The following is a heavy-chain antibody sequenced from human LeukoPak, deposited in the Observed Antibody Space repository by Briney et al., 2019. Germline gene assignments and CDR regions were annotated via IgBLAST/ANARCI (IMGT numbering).Heavy chain of an antibody. Sequence: ASVKVSCKASGYTFTSYGISWVRQAPGQGLEWMGWISAYNGNTKYAQKLQGRVTMTTDTSTSTAYMELRSLRSDDTAVYYCARLDYDILTGYPLLAFDIWGQGTMVTVSS. CDR1: GYTFTSYG. CDR3: ARLDYDILTGYPLLAFDI. CDR2: ISAYNGNT. V-gene: IGHV1-18*01. J-gene: IGHJ3*02. D-gene: IGHD3-9*01.